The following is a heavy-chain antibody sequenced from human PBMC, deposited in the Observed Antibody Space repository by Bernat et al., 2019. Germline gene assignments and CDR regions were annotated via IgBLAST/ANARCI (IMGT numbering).Heavy chain of an antibody. Sequence: VQLVESGGGVVQPGRSLRLSCAASGFTFSSYEMNWVRQAPGKGLEWVSYISSSGSTIYYADSVKGRFTISRDNAKNSLYLQMNSLRAEDTAVYYCARLGADSGYDFDYWGQGTLVTVSS. V-gene: IGHV3-48*03. J-gene: IGHJ4*02. CDR1: GFTFSSYE. CDR3: ARLGADSGYDFDY. CDR2: ISSSGSTI. D-gene: IGHD5-12*01.